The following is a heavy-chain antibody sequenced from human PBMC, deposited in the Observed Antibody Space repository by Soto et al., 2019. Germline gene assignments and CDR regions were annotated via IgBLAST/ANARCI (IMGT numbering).Heavy chain of an antibody. J-gene: IGHJ4*02. D-gene: IGHD5-12*01. V-gene: IGHV4-31*03. CDR1: GGSISSGGYY. Sequence: SETLSLTCTVSGGSISSGGYYWSWIRQHPGKGLEWIGYIYYSGSTYYNPSLKSRVTISVDTSKNQFSLKLSSVTAADTAVYYCARRAHSGYDYFDYWGQGTLVTVYS. CDR3: ARRAHSGYDYFDY. CDR2: IYYSGST.